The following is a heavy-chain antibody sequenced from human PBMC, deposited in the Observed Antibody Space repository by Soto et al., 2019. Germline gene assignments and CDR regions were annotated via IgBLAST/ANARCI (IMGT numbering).Heavy chain of an antibody. CDR1: GFTFSSYG. Sequence: PGGSLRLSCAASGFTFSSYGMHWVRQAPGKGLEWVAVIWYDGSNKYYADSVKGRFTISRDNSKNTLYLQMNSLRAEDTAVYYCARPYSYGQPFFDYWGQGTLVTVSS. CDR2: IWYDGSNK. D-gene: IGHD5-18*01. V-gene: IGHV3-33*01. CDR3: ARPYSYGQPFFDY. J-gene: IGHJ4*02.